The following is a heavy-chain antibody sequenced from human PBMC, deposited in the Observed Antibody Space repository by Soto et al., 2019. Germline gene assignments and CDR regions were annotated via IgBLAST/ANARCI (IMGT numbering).Heavy chain of an antibody. CDR1: GFTFSTSW. J-gene: IGHJ4*02. V-gene: IGHV3-74*01. Sequence: EVRLVESGGGLVQPGGSLRLSCAASGFTFSTSWMHWVRQVPGQGLVWVSRINADGTTTQYADSVKGRFTISRDNAKSTLYLQMNSLRAEDTAVYYCACIPMVRGPTDYWGQGTLVAVSS. CDR2: INADGTTT. CDR3: ACIPMVRGPTDY. D-gene: IGHD3-10*01.